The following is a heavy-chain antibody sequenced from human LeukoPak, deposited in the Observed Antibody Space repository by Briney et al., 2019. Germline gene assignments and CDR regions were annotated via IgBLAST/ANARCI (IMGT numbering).Heavy chain of an antibody. CDR1: GYTFTGYY. D-gene: IGHD3-22*01. CDR3: ARRLQKPYYYDSSGYEGCDY. Sequence: GASVKVSCKASGYTFTGYYMHWVRQAPGQGLEWMGWISAYNGNTNYAQKLQGRVTMTTDTSTSTAYMELRSLRSDDTAVYYCARRLQKPYYYDSSGYEGCDYWGQGTLVTVSS. CDR2: ISAYNGNT. V-gene: IGHV1-18*04. J-gene: IGHJ4*02.